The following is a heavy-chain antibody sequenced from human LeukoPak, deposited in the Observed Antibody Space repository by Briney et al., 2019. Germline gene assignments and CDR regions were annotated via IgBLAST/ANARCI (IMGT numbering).Heavy chain of an antibody. J-gene: IGHJ4*02. D-gene: IGHD4-17*01. CDR3: ARLSDGDYEPSYFDY. V-gene: IGHV4-4*02. CDR1: GGSISSSNW. CDR2: IYHSGST. Sequence: SETLSLTCAVSGGSISSSNWWSWVRQPPGKGLEWIGEIYHSGSTNYNPSLKSRVTISVDKSKNQFSLKLSSVTAADTAVYYCARLSDGDYEPSYFDYWGQGTLVTVSS.